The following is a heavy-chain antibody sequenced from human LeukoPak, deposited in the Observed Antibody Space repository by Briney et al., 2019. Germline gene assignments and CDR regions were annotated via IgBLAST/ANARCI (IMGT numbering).Heavy chain of an antibody. CDR1: GGSISSGGYS. D-gene: IGHD3-10*01. CDR3: AGEYYYGSGSYRWFDP. CDR2: IYHSGST. V-gene: IGHV4-30-2*01. J-gene: IGHJ5*02. Sequence: SQTLSLTCAVSGGSISSGGYSWSWIRQPPGKGLEWIGYIYHSGSTYYNPSLKSRVTISIDRSKNQFSLKLSSVTAADTAVYYCAGEYYYGSGSYRWFDPWGKGTLVTVSS.